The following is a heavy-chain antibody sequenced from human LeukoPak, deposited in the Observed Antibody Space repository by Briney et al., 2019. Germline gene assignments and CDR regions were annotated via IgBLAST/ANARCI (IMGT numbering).Heavy chain of an antibody. J-gene: IGHJ6*03. CDR1: GGSFSNYY. CDR3: ARRWNYGRNYYIDV. D-gene: IGHD1-7*01. V-gene: IGHV4-34*01. CDR2: INDNGRA. Sequence: SETLSLTCAVYGGSFSNYYWDWIRQPPGKGLEWLGEINDNGRANYNPSLMSRVTVSVDTSKNQFSLRLTSVTATDTAVYYCARRWNYGRNYYIDVWGKGATVSVSS.